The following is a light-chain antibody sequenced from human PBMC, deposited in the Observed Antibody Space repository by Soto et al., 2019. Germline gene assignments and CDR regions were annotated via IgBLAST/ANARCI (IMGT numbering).Light chain of an antibody. CDR3: SSFTGPTTLDV. Sequence: QSALTQPASVSGSPGQSVTISCTGTSSDVGAYKYVSWYQKHPGKAPKLMIYGVSNRPSGVSNRFSGSKSGNTAFLTISVLLPEDEADYYCSSFTGPTTLDVFGTGTKLTVL. V-gene: IGLV2-14*03. J-gene: IGLJ1*01. CDR1: SSDVGAYKY. CDR2: GVS.